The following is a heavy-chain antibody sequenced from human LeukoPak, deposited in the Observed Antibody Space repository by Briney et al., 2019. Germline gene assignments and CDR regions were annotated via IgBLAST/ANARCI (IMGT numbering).Heavy chain of an antibody. CDR1: GFTFSDYY. Sequence: GGSLRLSCAASGFTFSDYYMSWIRQAPGKGLEWVSYISSSGSTIYYADSVKGRFTISRDNAKNSLYLQMNSLRAEDTAVYYCARGNDGYSSSSFFFDYWGQGTLVTVSS. D-gene: IGHD6-6*01. CDR2: ISSSGSTI. CDR3: ARGNDGYSSSSFFFDY. V-gene: IGHV3-11*01. J-gene: IGHJ4*02.